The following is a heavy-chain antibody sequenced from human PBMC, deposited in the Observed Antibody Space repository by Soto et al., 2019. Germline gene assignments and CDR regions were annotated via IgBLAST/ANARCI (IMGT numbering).Heavy chain of an antibody. CDR1: GFIFRNYV. CDR3: AKRPLELHMYDY. CDR2: IIGSGGTT. D-gene: IGHD1-7*01. J-gene: IGHJ4*02. V-gene: IGHV3-23*01. Sequence: VQLSESGGGLVQPGGSLRLSCTAYGFIFRNYVMTWVRQAPGKGLEWVSSIIGSGGTTYYTDSVKGRFTISRDNSKNTLFLQINSLRAEDTAVYYCAKRPLELHMYDYWGQGTLVTVSS.